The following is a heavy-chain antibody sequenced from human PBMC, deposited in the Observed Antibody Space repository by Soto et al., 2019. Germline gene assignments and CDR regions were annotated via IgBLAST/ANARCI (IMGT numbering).Heavy chain of an antibody. V-gene: IGHV3-21*01. D-gene: IGHD3-10*01. CDR3: ARAGVPRLGRWFDP. J-gene: IGHJ5*02. CDR2: ISSSSSYI. Sequence: EVQLVESGGGLVKPGGSLRLSCAASGFTFSSYSMNWVRQAPGKGLEWVSSISSSSSYIYYADSVKGRFTISRDNAKNSLYLQMSSLRAEDTAVYYCARAGVPRLGRWFDPWGQGTLVTVSS. CDR1: GFTFSSYS.